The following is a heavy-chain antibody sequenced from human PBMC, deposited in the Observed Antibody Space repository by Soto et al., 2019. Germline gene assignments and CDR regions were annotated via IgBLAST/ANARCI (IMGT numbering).Heavy chain of an antibody. CDR3: AASMVRGVKPSIYYYYGMDV. V-gene: IGHV1-69*01. CDR2: IIPIFGTA. J-gene: IGHJ6*02. Sequence: QVQLVQSGAEVKKPGSSVKVSCKASGGTFSSYAISWVRQAPGQGLEWMGGIIPIFGTANYAQKFQGRVTITADESTSTAYMELSSLRSEDTAVYYCAASMVRGVKPSIYYYYGMDVWGQGTTVTVSS. D-gene: IGHD3-10*01. CDR1: GGTFSSYA.